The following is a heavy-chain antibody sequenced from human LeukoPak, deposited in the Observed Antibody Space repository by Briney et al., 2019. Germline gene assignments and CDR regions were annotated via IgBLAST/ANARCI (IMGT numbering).Heavy chain of an antibody. Sequence: PSETLSLTCTVSGGSISSYYWSWIRQPPGKGLGWIGYIHYSGSTYYNSSLKSRLTISVDTSKNQFSLKLSSVTAADTAVYYCARRVRAAAFDIWGQGTMVTVSS. V-gene: IGHV4-59*08. CDR3: ARRVRAAAFDI. J-gene: IGHJ3*02. CDR2: IHYSGST. D-gene: IGHD2-2*01. CDR1: GGSISSYY.